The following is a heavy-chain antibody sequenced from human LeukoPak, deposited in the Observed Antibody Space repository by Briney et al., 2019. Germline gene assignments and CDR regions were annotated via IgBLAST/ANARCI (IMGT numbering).Heavy chain of an antibody. CDR1: GGSLSSSSYY. J-gene: IGHJ5*02. V-gene: IGHV4-39*07. Sequence: PSETLSLTCTVSGGSLSSSSYYWGWIRQPPGKGLEWIGSIYYSGSTYYNPSLKSRVTISVDTSKNQFSLKLSSVTAADTAVYYCARDDRRSSSWYEWGWFDPWGQGTLVTVSS. D-gene: IGHD6-13*01. CDR2: IYYSGST. CDR3: ARDDRRSSSWYEWGWFDP.